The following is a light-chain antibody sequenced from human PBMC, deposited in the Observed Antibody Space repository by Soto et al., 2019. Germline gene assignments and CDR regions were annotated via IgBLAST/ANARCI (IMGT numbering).Light chain of an antibody. CDR2: DVS. J-gene: IGLJ1*01. CDR1: SSDVGSVYNY. Sequence: QSALTQPASVSGSPGQSITISCTGTSSDVGSVYNYVSWYQQHPGKAPKPMIYDVSNRPSGVSDRFSGSKSGNTASLTISGLQAEDEADYYCCSFTTTSTYVFGTGTKVTVL. CDR3: CSFTTTSTYV. V-gene: IGLV2-14*03.